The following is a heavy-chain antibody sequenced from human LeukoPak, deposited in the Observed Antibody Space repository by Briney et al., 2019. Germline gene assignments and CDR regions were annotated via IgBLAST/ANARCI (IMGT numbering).Heavy chain of an antibody. CDR1: GYTFTGYY. D-gene: IGHD2-2*02. Sequence: GASVKVSCKASGYTFTGYYMHWVRQAPGQGLEWMGWINPNSGGTNYAQKFQGRVTMTRDTSISTAYMELSRLRSDDTAVYYCARGAYCNSTSCYRGYFDYWGQGTLVTVSS. CDR3: ARGAYCNSTSCYRGYFDY. CDR2: INPNSGGT. V-gene: IGHV1-2*02. J-gene: IGHJ4*02.